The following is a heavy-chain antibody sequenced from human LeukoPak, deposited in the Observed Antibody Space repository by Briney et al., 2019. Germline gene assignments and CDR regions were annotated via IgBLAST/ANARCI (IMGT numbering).Heavy chain of an antibody. D-gene: IGHD2-21*01. CDR1: GYTFTGYY. V-gene: IGHV1-2*02. Sequence: ASVKVSCKASGYTFTGYYIHWVRHAPGQGLEWMGWINPNSGGTNYAQKFQGRVTMTRDTSISTAYMELSRLRSDDTAVYYCARGAYCGGDCYSFDYWGQGTLVAVSS. CDR2: INPNSGGT. J-gene: IGHJ4*02. CDR3: ARGAYCGGDCYSFDY.